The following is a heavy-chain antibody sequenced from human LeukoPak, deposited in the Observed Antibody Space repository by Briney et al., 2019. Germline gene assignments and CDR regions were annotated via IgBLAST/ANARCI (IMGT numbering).Heavy chain of an antibody. CDR2: INHSGST. CDR1: RFTFSSYW. J-gene: IGHJ6*03. V-gene: IGHV4-34*01. D-gene: IGHD4/OR15-4a*01. CDR3: ARVSKVRLRTDYYYYMDV. Sequence: GSLRLSCAASRFTFSSYWMSWVRQAPGKGLEWIGEINHSGSTNYNPSLKSRVTISVDTSKNQFSLKLSSVTAADTAVYYCARVSKVRLRTDYYYYMDVWGKGTTVTVSS.